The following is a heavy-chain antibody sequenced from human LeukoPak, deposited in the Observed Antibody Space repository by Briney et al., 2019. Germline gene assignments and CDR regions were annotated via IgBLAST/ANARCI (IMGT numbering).Heavy chain of an antibody. D-gene: IGHD5-12*01. J-gene: IGHJ5*02. CDR3: ARDAATIPYNWFDP. V-gene: IGHV3-33*01. CDR2: IWYDGSNK. Sequence: GGSLRLSCAASGFTFSSYGMHWVRQAPGKGLEWVAVIWYDGSNKYYADSVKGRFTISRDNSKNTLYLQMNSLRAEDTAVYYCARDAATIPYNWFDPWGQGTLVTVS. CDR1: GFTFSSYG.